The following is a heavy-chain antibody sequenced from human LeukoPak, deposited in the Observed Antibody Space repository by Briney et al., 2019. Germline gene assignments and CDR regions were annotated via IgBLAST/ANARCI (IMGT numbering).Heavy chain of an antibody. CDR2: IRSKANSYAT. Sequence: PGGSLRLSCAASGVTFSGSAMHWVRQASGKGLEWVGRIRSKANSYATAYAASVKGRFTISGDDSKNTAYLQMNSLKTEDTAVYYCTRLGGSGWEVDYWGQGTLVTVSS. V-gene: IGHV3-73*01. D-gene: IGHD6-19*01. CDR1: GVTFSGSA. J-gene: IGHJ4*02. CDR3: TRLGGSGWEVDY.